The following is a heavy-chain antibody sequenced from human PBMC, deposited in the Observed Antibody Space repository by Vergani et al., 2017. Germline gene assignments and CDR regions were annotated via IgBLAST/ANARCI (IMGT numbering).Heavy chain of an antibody. J-gene: IGHJ6*03. CDR3: ARHLTGDYYYYYYMDV. CDR1: GYSFPSYW. CDR2: IYPGDSDT. V-gene: IGHV5-51*01. Sequence: EVQLVQSGAEVKKPGESLRISCKGSGYSFPSYWITWVRQMPGKGLEWMGIIYPGDSDTRYSPSFQGQVTISADKSISTAYLQWSSLKASDTAMYYCARHLTGDYYYYYYMDVWGKGTTVTVSS. D-gene: IGHD7-27*01.